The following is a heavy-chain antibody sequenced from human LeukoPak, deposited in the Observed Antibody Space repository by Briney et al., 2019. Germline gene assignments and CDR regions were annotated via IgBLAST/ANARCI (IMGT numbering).Heavy chain of an antibody. CDR2: ISSNGGST. D-gene: IGHD3-3*01. V-gene: IGHV3-64*01. CDR3: GTANDFWSGYFPPGDV. J-gene: IGHJ6*04. CDR1: GFPFSSYA. Sequence: GGSLRLSCAASGFPFSSYAMHWVRQAPGKGLGYVSAISSNGGSTLYANFVKGSFTISRDNSKHTLYVQMGSLRAEDIAVFFCGTANDFWSGYFPPGDVWGKGTTVTVSS.